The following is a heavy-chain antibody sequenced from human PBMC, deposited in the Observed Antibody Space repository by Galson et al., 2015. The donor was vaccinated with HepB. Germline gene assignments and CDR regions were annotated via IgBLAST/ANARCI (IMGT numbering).Heavy chain of an antibody. CDR3: ARGVGGRLAAVAGTWEFDY. Sequence: SLRLSCAASGFTFSSYSMNWVRQAPGKGLEWVSYISSSSSTIYYADSVKGRFTISRDNAKNSLYLQMNSLRAEDTAVYYCARGVGGRLAAVAGTWEFDYWGQGTLVTVSS. CDR1: GFTFSSYS. D-gene: IGHD6-19*01. V-gene: IGHV3-48*01. CDR2: ISSSSSTI. J-gene: IGHJ4*02.